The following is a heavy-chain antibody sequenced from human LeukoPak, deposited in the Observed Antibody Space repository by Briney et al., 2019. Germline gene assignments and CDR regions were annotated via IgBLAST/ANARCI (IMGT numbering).Heavy chain of an antibody. CDR1: GFTFSSYS. Sequence: GGSLRLSCTASGFTFSSYSLNWVRQAPGKGLEWVSSVVKGRFTISRDNDKNSLYLQMNSLRVEDTAVYYCARRKHGGSLDYWGQGTLVTVSS. CDR2: V. CDR3: ARRKHGGSLDY. J-gene: IGHJ4*02. V-gene: IGHV3-21*01. D-gene: IGHD6-13*01.